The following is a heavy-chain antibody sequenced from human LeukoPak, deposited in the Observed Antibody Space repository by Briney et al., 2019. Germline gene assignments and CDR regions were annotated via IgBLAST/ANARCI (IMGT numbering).Heavy chain of an antibody. Sequence: GGSLRLSCAASGFTFSSYAMHWVRQAPGKGLEGGAVISYDGSNKYYADSVKGRFTISRDNSKNTLYLQMNSLRAEDTAVYYCAREQWLVPDNWFDPWGQGTLVTVSS. D-gene: IGHD6-19*01. J-gene: IGHJ5*02. CDR1: GFTFSSYA. CDR2: ISYDGSNK. CDR3: AREQWLVPDNWFDP. V-gene: IGHV3-30*04.